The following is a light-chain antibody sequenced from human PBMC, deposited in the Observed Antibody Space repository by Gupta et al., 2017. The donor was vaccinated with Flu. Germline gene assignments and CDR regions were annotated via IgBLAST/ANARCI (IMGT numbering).Light chain of an antibody. CDR1: QSIGSN. CDR3: QQRSEWPPAAT. V-gene: IGKV3-11*01. Sequence: TLSLSPGERATLSCRASQSIGSNLAWYQQKPGQAPRLLIYEASNRATGIPARFSGSEAGTDFTFTFSSLEPEDSAVYFCQQRSEWPPAATFAQGTRLEIK. J-gene: IGKJ5*01. CDR2: EAS.